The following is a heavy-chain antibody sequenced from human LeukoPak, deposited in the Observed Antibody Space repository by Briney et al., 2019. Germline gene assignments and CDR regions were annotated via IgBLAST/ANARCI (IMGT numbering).Heavy chain of an antibody. CDR3: ARVSQGVVWFGELGYFDY. Sequence: PSETLSLTCTVSGGSISSYYWSWLRQPAGKGLEWIGRIYSSGSTNYNPSLTSRVTISVDTSKNQCSLKLSSVTAADTAVYYCARVSQGVVWFGELGYFDYWGQGTLVTVSS. D-gene: IGHD3-10*01. J-gene: IGHJ4*02. CDR2: IYSSGST. CDR1: GGSISSYY. V-gene: IGHV4-4*07.